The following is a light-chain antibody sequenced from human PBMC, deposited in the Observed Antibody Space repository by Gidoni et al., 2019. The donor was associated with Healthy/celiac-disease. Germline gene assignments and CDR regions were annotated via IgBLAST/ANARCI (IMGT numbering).Light chain of an antibody. V-gene: IGKV1-39*01. J-gene: IGKJ2*01. Sequence: DIQMTQQPSSLSASVGDRVTITCRASQSISSYLNWYQQKPGKAPKLLIYAASSLQSGVPSRFSGSGSGTDFTLTISSLQPEDFATYYCQQSYSTPYTFGQGTKLEIK. CDR3: QQSYSTPYT. CDR2: AAS. CDR1: QSISSY.